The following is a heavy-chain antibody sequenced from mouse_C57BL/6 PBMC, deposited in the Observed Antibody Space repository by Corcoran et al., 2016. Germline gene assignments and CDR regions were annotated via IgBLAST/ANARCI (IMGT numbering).Heavy chain of an antibody. V-gene: IGHV9-3*01. J-gene: IGHJ2*01. D-gene: IGHD4-1*01. CDR3: ARPGTYYFDY. Sequence: QIQLVQSGPELKKPGETVKISCKASGYTFTTYGMSWVKQAPGKGLKWMGWINTYSGVPTYADDFKGRFAFSLETSASTAYLQINNLKNEDTATYFCARPGTYYFDYWGQGTTLTVSS. CDR2: INTYSGVP. CDR1: GYTFTTYG.